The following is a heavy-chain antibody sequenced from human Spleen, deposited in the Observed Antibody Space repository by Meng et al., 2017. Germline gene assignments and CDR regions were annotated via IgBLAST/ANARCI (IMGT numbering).Heavy chain of an antibody. Sequence: QVQLREPGPGLMRPSGTLSLTCVVSGGSISSIDWWSLVRQPPGKGLEWIGEIYHGGDTNYNPSLKSRVTIVIDKSKNQFSLKLSSVTAADTAVYYCASWIYSCGWQWGQGALVTASS. V-gene: IGHV4/OR15-8*02. CDR2: IYHGGDT. CDR3: ASWIYSCGWQ. CDR1: GGSISSIDW. J-gene: IGHJ4*02. D-gene: IGHD6-19*01.